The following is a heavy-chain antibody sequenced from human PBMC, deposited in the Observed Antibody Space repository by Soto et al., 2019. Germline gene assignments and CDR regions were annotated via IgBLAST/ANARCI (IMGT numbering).Heavy chain of an antibody. D-gene: IGHD2-21*02. CDR3: ARLLTAALFSYDL. Sequence: SGPPLVNPTQTLTLNCTLSGFSHSTSGVAVGWIRQPPGQALEWLGHIYWNDDEYYSTSLKSRLSLSKDTSKNQVVLTMTNVDPLDTGTYYCARLLTAALFSYDLWRQGTLVTVSS. J-gene: IGHJ5*02. V-gene: IGHV2-5*01. CDR2: IYWNDDE. CDR1: GFSHSTSGVA.